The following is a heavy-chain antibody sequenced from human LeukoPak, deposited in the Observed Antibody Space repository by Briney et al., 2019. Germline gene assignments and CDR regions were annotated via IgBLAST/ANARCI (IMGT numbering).Heavy chain of an antibody. D-gene: IGHD6-13*01. CDR3: ARDRISSSWRPDSLDI. CDR1: AFTFSDYY. V-gene: IGHV3-11*01. CDR2: ISGGGTTI. Sequence: PGGSLRLSCAPSAFTFSDYYMSWIRQAPGKGLEWVSYISGGGTTIYYTDSVKGRFTISRDNAKNSLYLHMNILRAEDTAVYYCARDRISSSWRPDSLDIWGQGTMVTVSP. J-gene: IGHJ3*02.